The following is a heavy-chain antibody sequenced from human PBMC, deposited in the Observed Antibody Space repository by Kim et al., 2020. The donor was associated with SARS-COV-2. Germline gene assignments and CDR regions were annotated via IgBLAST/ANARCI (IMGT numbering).Heavy chain of an antibody. CDR3: AYGSGSYYNRKKNFDY. V-gene: IGHV4-4*02. CDR2: IYHSGST. CDR1: GGSISSSNW. Sequence: SETLSLTCAVSGGSISSSNWWSWVRQPPGKGLEWIGEIYHSGSTNYNPSLKSRVTISVDKSKNQFSLKLSSVTAADTAVYYCAYGSGSYYNRKKNFDYWGQGTLVTVSS. D-gene: IGHD3-10*01. J-gene: IGHJ4*02.